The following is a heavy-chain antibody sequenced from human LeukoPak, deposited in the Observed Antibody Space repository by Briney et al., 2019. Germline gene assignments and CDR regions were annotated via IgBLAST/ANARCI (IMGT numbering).Heavy chain of an antibody. J-gene: IGHJ6*03. V-gene: IGHV3-7*01. CDR2: IKQDGSEK. Sequence: PGGSLRLSCAASGFSFSGYWMSWVRQAPGKGLEWVANIKQDGSEKYYVDSVKGRFTISRDNAKNSLYLQMNSLRAEDTAVYYCARDVRDYDILTGHYFYYYMDVWGKGTTVTVSS. CDR3: ARDVRDYDILTGHYFYYYMDV. D-gene: IGHD3-9*01. CDR1: GFSFSGYW.